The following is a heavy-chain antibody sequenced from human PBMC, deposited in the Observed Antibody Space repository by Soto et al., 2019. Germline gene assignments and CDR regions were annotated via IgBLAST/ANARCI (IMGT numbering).Heavy chain of an antibody. J-gene: IGHJ6*03. CDR1: GYTFTNYG. Sequence: QVQLLQSGAEVKKPGASVKVSCKASGYTFTNYGITWVRQAPGQGLEWMGWISAYNGDTHYTQRLQGRVTMTTDTATSTAYMELRGLRSDDPAVYYCARVRQRVGYFYYYMDVWGKGTTVTASS. CDR3: ARVRQRVGYFYYYMDV. CDR2: ISAYNGDT. V-gene: IGHV1-18*01. D-gene: IGHD6-6*01.